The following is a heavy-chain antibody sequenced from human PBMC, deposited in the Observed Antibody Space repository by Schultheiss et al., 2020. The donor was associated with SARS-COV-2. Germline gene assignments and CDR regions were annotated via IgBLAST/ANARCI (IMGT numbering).Heavy chain of an antibody. CDR2: IYTSGST. Sequence: SQTLSLTCTVSGGSISSYYWSRIRQPAGKGLEWIGRIYTSGSTNYNPSLKSRVTMSVDTSKNQFSLKLSSVTAADTAVYYCAVVVVAAPLYYYYYYMDVWGKGTTVTVSS. D-gene: IGHD2-15*01. J-gene: IGHJ6*03. CDR3: AVVVVAAPLYYYYYYMDV. V-gene: IGHV4-4*07. CDR1: GGSISSYY.